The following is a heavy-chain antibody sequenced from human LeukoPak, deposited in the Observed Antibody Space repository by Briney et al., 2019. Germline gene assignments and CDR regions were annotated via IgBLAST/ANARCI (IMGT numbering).Heavy chain of an antibody. J-gene: IGHJ4*02. V-gene: IGHV1-69*05. CDR2: IIPIFGTA. D-gene: IGHD3-22*01. CDR3: ASFDSSGYSGY. CDR1: GYTFTSYD. Sequence: GASVKVSCKASGYTFTSYDISWVRQAPGQGLEWMGRIIPIFGTANYAQKFQGRVTITTDESTSTAYMELSSLRSEDTAVYYCASFDSSGYSGYWGQGTLVTVSS.